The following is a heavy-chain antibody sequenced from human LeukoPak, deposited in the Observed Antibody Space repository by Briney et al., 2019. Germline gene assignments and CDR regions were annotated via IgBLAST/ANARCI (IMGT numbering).Heavy chain of an antibody. V-gene: IGHV3-15*01. CDR3: TTLQMYYYDSSGYYFFDY. CDR1: GFTFNNAW. D-gene: IGHD3-22*01. J-gene: IGHJ4*02. CDR2: IKSKTDGGTT. Sequence: PGGSPRLSCAASGFTFNNAWMNWVRQAPGKGLEWVGRIKSKTDGGTTEYAAPVRGRFTISRDDSRNTLHLQMNSLKTEDTAVYYCTTLQMYYYDSSGYYFFDYWGQGTLVTVSS.